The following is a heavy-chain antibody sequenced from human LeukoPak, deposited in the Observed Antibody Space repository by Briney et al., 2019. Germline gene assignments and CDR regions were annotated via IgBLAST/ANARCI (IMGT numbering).Heavy chain of an antibody. D-gene: IGHD5-24*01. V-gene: IGHV1-24*01. J-gene: IGHJ4*02. CDR2: FDLEDGET. Sequence: ASVKVSCKVSGYTLSELSMHWVLQAPGKGLEWVGGFDLEDGETIYVQKFQGRVTMTEDTSTDTAYMELSSLRSDDTAVYFCAAGEVGQLFDYWGQGTLVTVSS. CDR3: AAGEVGQLFDY. CDR1: GYTLSELS.